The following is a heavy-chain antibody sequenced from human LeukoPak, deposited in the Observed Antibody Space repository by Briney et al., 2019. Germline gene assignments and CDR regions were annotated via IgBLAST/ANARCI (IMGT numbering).Heavy chain of an antibody. Sequence: GGSLRLSCAASGFTFRSFAMSWVRQAPGKGLEWVSTISGSGGSTYYADSVKGRFSISRDNSKNTLYLQMNSLRAEDTGLYYCARHYYGGNSPLHYGGQGTLVPVSS. CDR2: ISGSGGST. V-gene: IGHV3-23*01. D-gene: IGHD4-23*01. J-gene: IGHJ4*02. CDR1: GFTFRSFA. CDR3: ARHYYGGNSPLHY.